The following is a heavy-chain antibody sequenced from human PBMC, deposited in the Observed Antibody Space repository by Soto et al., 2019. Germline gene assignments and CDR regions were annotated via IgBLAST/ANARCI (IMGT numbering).Heavy chain of an antibody. CDR2: INHSGST. J-gene: IGHJ4*02. D-gene: IGHD1-26*01. CDR1: GGSFSGYS. V-gene: IGHV4-34*01. Sequence: SETLSLTCAVYGGSFSGYSWTWIRQPPGTGLEWIGEINHSGSTNYNPSLKSRVTISVDTSKNQFSLKLTSVTAADTALYYCATEKFGAGRVGVSDWGQGTQVTVSS. CDR3: ATEKFGAGRVGVSD.